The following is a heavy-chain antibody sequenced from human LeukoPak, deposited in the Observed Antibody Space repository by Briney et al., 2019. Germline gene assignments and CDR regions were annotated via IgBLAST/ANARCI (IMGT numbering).Heavy chain of an antibody. D-gene: IGHD6-19*01. Sequence: GGSLRLSCAASGFTFSSYAMHWVRQAPGKGLEWVAVISYDGSNKYYADSVKGRFTISRDNSKNTLYLQMNSLRAEDTAVYYCASIKQWLAFEYFQHWGQGTLVTVSS. CDR1: GFTFSSYA. CDR2: ISYDGSNK. CDR3: ASIKQWLAFEYFQH. J-gene: IGHJ1*01. V-gene: IGHV3-30-3*01.